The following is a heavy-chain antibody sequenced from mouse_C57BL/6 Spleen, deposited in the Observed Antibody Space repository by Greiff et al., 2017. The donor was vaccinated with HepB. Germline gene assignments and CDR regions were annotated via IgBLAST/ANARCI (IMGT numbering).Heavy chain of an antibody. V-gene: IGHV3-6*01. Sequence: EVKLMESGPGLVKPSQSLSLTCSVTGYSITSGYYWNWIRQFPGNKLEWMGYISYDGSNNYNPSLKNRISITRDTSKNQFFLKLNSVTTEDTATYYCANIYYDYLYAMDYWGQGTSVTVSS. CDR2: ISYDGSN. D-gene: IGHD2-4*01. J-gene: IGHJ4*01. CDR3: ANIYYDYLYAMDY. CDR1: GYSITSGYY.